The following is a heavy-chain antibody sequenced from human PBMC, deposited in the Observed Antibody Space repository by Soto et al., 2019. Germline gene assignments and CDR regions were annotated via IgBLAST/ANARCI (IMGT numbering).Heavy chain of an antibody. J-gene: IGHJ5*02. V-gene: IGHV3-23*01. D-gene: IGHD2-2*01. CDR1: GFTFSSHA. CDR3: AMTPGYCSSTSCYCWFDP. CDR2: ISGSGGST. Sequence: EVQLLESGGGLVQPGGSLRLSCAASGFTFSSHAMSWVRQAPGKGLEWVSAISGSGGSTYYADSVKGRFTISRDNSKNTLYLQMNSLRAEDTAVYYCAMTPGYCSSTSCYCWFDPWGQGTLVTVSS.